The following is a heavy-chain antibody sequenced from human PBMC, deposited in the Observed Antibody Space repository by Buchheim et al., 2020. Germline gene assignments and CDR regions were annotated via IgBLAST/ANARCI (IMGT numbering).Heavy chain of an antibody. CDR3: ARNTLSGPFDY. D-gene: IGHD2-15*01. CDR2: INPSGGST. V-gene: IGHV1-46*01. Sequence: QVQLVQSGAEVKKPGASVKVSCKASGYTFTSYYLHWVRQAPGQGLEWMGIINPSGGSTSFAQMFQGRVTMTRDQATSTVYMELSSLRSEDTAVYYCARNTLSGPFDYWGQGTL. CDR1: GYTFTSYY. J-gene: IGHJ4*02.